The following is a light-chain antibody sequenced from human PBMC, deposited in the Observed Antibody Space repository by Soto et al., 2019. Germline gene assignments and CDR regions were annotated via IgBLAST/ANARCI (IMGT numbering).Light chain of an antibody. Sequence: QSVLTQPPSASRTPGQRVTISCSGSSFNIGSNAVNWYQQLPGTVPKLLIYRNDQRPSGVPDRFSGSKSGTSASLAISGLQSEDEADYYCSAWDDSLKGVVFGGGTKVTVL. CDR3: SAWDDSLKGVV. J-gene: IGLJ2*01. V-gene: IGLV1-44*01. CDR1: SFNIGSNA. CDR2: RND.